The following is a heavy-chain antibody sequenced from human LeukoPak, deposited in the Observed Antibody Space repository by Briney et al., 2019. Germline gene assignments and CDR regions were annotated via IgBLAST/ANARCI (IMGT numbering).Heavy chain of an antibody. CDR3: AGHGYYGPLDAFDI. D-gene: IGHD3-22*01. CDR2: INYSGGT. CDR1: GGSISSSNS. V-gene: IGHV4-4*02. Sequence: PLETLSLTCAVSGGSISSSNSWSGVRQPPGKGLAWIGYINYSGGTNYTPSPKSRVTIPLDTPKNRFSLKLSSVPAAAPPVYYWAGHGYYGPLDAFDIWGQGTMVTVSS. J-gene: IGHJ3*02.